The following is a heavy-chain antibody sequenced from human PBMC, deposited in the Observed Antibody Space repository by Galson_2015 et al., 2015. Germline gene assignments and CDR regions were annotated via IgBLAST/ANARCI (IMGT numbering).Heavy chain of an antibody. CDR3: AKVHGNYYYYYMDV. J-gene: IGHJ6*03. Sequence: SLRLSCAASGFTFDDYAMHWVRQAPGKGLEWVAVISYDGSNKYYADSVKGRFTISRDNSKNTLYLQMNSLRAEDTAVCYCAKVHGNYYYYYMDVWGKGTTVTVSS. V-gene: IGHV3-30*18. CDR1: GFTFDDYA. CDR2: ISYDGSNK.